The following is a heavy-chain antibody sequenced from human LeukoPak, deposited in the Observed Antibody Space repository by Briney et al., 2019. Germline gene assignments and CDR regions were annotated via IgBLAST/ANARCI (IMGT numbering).Heavy chain of an antibody. CDR2: ISWNSGSI. J-gene: IGHJ1*01. Sequence: GGSLRLSCAASGFTFDDYAMHWVRQAPGKGLEWVSGISWNSGSIGYADSVKGRFTISRDNAKNSLYLQMNSLRAEDTAVYYCAREVRNNFQHWGQGTLVTVSS. CDR1: GFTFDDYA. D-gene: IGHD1-14*01. V-gene: IGHV3-9*01. CDR3: AREVRNNFQH.